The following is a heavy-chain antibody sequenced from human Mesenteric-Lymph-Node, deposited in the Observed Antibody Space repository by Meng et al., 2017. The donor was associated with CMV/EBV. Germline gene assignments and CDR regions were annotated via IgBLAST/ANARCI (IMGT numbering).Heavy chain of an antibody. CDR1: YTFTGYY. CDR3: ALYYYGSGSYYNGESLDY. D-gene: IGHD3-10*01. CDR2: INPNSGGT. Sequence: YTFTGYYMNWVRQAPGQGLEWMGRINPNSGGTNYAQKFQGRVAMTSDTSISTAYMELSRLRSDDTAVYYCALYYYGSGSYYNGESLDYWGQGTLVTVSS. J-gene: IGHJ4*02. V-gene: IGHV1-2*06.